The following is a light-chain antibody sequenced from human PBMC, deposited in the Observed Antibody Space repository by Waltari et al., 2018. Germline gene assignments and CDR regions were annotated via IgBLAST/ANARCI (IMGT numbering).Light chain of an antibody. CDR2: GVS. J-gene: IGKJ4*01. CDR1: QSVSNN. V-gene: IGKV3D-15*01. Sequence: EIVMTQSPATLSLSPGERATLSCRASQSVSNNLAWYQQKPGQAPRLHIYGVSSRASDIPDRFSGSGSGTDFTLSISSLGPEDVGIYYCLQRINWPFTFGGGTKVEI. CDR3: LQRINWPFT.